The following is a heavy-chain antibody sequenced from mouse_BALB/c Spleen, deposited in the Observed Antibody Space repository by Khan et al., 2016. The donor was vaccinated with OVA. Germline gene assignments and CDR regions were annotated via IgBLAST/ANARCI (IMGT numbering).Heavy chain of an antibody. D-gene: IGHD2-4*01. CDR1: GFSLNHYG. Sequence: QVQLKQSGPGLVQPSQSLSITCTVSGFSLNHYGVHWVRQSQGKGLEWLGVIWSGGSTDYNAAFISRLSISKDNSKSQVFFKMNSLQPNDTAIYYCARNYDYDEGLAYGGQGTLVTVSA. V-gene: IGHV2-2*02. J-gene: IGHJ3*01. CDR2: IWSGGST. CDR3: ARNYDYDEGLAY.